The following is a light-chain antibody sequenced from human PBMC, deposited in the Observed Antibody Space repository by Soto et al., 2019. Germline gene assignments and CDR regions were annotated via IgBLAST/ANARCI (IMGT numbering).Light chain of an antibody. CDR1: SSDVGGYNY. CDR3: SSYAGSNNLVV. J-gene: IGLJ2*01. V-gene: IGLV2-8*01. CDR2: EVS. Sequence: QSALTQPPSASGSPGQSVTISCTGTSSDVGGYNYVSWYQQHPGKAPKLMIYEVSKRPSGVPDRFSGSKSGNTASLTVSGLQAEDEADYYCSSYAGSNNLVVFGERTKLTVL.